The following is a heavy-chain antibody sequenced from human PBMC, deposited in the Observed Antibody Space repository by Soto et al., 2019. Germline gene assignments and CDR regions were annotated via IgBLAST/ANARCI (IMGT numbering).Heavy chain of an antibody. Sequence: QAQLVQSGAEVKKPGASANISCKASGYTFTRYNIHWVRQAPGQGLEWMGIIDTRGGSTDYTQRFQGSVTMTRDTSTGTVYMHLSSLGSEDTAIYYCARDLPRDLVRGSFDIWGQGTMVTVSS. CDR2: IDTRGGST. D-gene: IGHD3-10*01. V-gene: IGHV1-46*01. CDR3: ARDLPRDLVRGSFDI. CDR1: GYTFTRYN. J-gene: IGHJ3*02.